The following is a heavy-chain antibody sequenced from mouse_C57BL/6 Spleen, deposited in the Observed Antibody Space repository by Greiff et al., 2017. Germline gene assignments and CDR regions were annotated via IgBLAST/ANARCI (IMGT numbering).Heavy chain of an antibody. D-gene: IGHD2-3*01. CDR3: ARGMGARDFDY. CDR1: GYTFTSYW. J-gene: IGHJ2*01. Sequence: QVHVKQPGAELVKPGASVKLSCKASGYTFTSYWMQWVKQRPGQGLEWIGEIDPSDSYTNYNQKFKGKATLTVDTSSSTAYMQLSSLTSEDSAVYYCARGMGARDFDYWGQGTTLTVSS. V-gene: IGHV1-50*01. CDR2: IDPSDSYT.